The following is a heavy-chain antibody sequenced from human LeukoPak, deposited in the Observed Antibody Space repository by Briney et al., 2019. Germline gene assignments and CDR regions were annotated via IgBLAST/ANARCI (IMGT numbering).Heavy chain of an antibody. CDR1: GYTFTSYG. CDR3: ARGLRYFDWLFSPFDY. Sequence: ASVKVSCKASGYTFTSYGISWVRQAAGQGLEWMGWISAYNGNTNYAQKLQGRVTMTTDTSTTTAYMELRSLRSDDTAVYYCARGLRYFDWLFSPFDYWGQGTLVTVSS. D-gene: IGHD3-9*01. V-gene: IGHV1-18*01. CDR2: ISAYNGNT. J-gene: IGHJ4*02.